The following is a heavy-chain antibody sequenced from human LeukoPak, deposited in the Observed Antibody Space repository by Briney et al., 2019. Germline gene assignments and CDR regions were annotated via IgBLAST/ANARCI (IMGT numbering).Heavy chain of an antibody. CDR3: AKDTSTRWYSSTPLPGDY. CDR2: ITGSGGNT. Sequence: GGSLRLSCAASGFTFSSYAMSWVRQAPGKGLEWVSGITGSGGNTYYADSGKGRFTISKDNSKNTLYLQMSSLRAEDTAIYYCAKDTSTRWYSSTPLPGDYWGQGTLVTVSS. D-gene: IGHD6-13*01. CDR1: GFTFSSYA. V-gene: IGHV3-23*01. J-gene: IGHJ4*02.